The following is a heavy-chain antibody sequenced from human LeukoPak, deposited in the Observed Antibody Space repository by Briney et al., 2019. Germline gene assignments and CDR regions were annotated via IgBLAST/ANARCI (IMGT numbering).Heavy chain of an antibody. CDR1: GGSISSGGYY. V-gene: IGHV3-11*04. Sequence: NPSQTLSLTCTVSGGSISSGGYYWSWVRQAPGKGLEWVSFISSDSKTIYYTDSVKGRFTISRDNAKNSLYLQMNSLRAEDTAVFYCARKPVTGSHSGAFDIWGQGTMVTVS. CDR3: ARKPVTGSHSGAFDI. D-gene: IGHD1-26*01. CDR2: ISSDSKTI. J-gene: IGHJ3*02.